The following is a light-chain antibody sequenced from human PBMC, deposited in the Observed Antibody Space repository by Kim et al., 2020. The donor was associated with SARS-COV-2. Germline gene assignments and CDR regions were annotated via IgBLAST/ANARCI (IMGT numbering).Light chain of an antibody. V-gene: IGLV2-8*01. CDR2: EVS. CDR1: SSDIGGYND. CDR3: CSYAGSNNPYV. J-gene: IGLJ1*01. Sequence: QSALTQPPSASGSPGQSVTISCTGSSSDIGGYNDVSWYQQHPGKAPKLMIYEVSKRPSGVPDRFSGSKSGNMASLTVSGLQAEDEADYYCCSYAGSNNPYVFGTGTKVTVL.